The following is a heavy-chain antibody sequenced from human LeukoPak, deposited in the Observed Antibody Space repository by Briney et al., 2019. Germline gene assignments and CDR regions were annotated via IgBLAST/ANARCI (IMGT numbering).Heavy chain of an antibody. V-gene: IGHV3-33*06. Sequence: GGSLRLSCAASEFTFSRYGMHWVRQAPGKGLEWVAVIWYDGSNKYYADSVKGRFTISRDNSKNTLYLQMNSLRAEDTAVYYCAKKLEFDYWGQGTLVTVSS. J-gene: IGHJ4*02. CDR2: IWYDGSNK. D-gene: IGHD1-1*01. CDR3: AKKLEFDY. CDR1: EFTFSRYG.